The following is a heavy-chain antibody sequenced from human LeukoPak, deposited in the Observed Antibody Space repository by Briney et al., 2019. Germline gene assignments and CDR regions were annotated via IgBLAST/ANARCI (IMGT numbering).Heavy chain of an antibody. J-gene: IGHJ4*02. D-gene: IGHD2-8*01. CDR2: INPNSGGT. CDR1: GYTFTGYY. CDR3: ARMLLTGWYIDY. Sequence: ASVNVPCKASGYTFTGYYMHWVRQAPGQGLEWMGWINPNSGGTNYAQKFQGRVTMTRDTSISTAYMEPSRLRSDDTAVYYCARMLLTGWYIDYWGQGTLVTVSS. V-gene: IGHV1-2*02.